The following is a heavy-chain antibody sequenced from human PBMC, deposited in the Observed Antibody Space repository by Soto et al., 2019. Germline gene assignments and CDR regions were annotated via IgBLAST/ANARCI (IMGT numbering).Heavy chain of an antibody. CDR2: LSGYSGNA. Sequence: QVQLVQSGAEVKKPGASVKVSCKASGYTFNTYTLTWVRQAPGQGLEWMGCLSGYSGNAEYAQKFQDRVTMTTDTSTGTAYLDLKSLRSDDTAVYFCALGYCTNVSCYAAEYCHRWGQGTQVTVSS. CDR1: GYTFNTYT. V-gene: IGHV1-18*01. D-gene: IGHD2-2*03. CDR3: ALGYCTNVSCYAAEYCHR. J-gene: IGHJ1*01.